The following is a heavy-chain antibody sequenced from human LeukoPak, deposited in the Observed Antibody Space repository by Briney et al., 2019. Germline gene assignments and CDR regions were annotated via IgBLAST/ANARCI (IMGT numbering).Heavy chain of an antibody. CDR3: ARAPHPDAFDI. J-gene: IGHJ3*02. CDR2: IYYSGST. CDR1: GGSISSYY. V-gene: IGHV4-59*12. Sequence: SETLSLTCTVSGGSISSYYWSWIRQPPGKGLEWIGYIYYSGSTYYNPSLRSRVSISVDGSKNEFSLKLSSVTAADTAVYYCARAPHPDAFDIWGQGTMVTVSS.